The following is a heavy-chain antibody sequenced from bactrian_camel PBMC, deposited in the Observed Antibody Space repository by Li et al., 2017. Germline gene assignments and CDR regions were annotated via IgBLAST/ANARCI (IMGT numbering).Heavy chain of an antibody. CDR2: IDSDGST. Sequence: QVQLVESGGGLVQPGGSVKLSCAASIYIFRLCGMGWYRQAPGKEREGVAAIDSDGSTSYADFVEGRFTISKDNGNHNLYLQMDSLKPEDTAMYYCASFPDPCSMSRIIWATYKGQGTQVTVS. D-gene: IGHD3*01. CDR1: IYIFRLCG. V-gene: IGHV3S53*01. J-gene: IGHJ4*01.